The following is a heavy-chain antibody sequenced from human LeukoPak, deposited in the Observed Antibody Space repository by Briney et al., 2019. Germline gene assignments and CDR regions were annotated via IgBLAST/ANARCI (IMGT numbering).Heavy chain of an antibody. Sequence: PGGSLRLSCAASGFTFRNYWMGWVRQAPGKGLEWVANIKQDGSEKYYVDSVKGRFTISRDNAKSSLYLQMNSLRAEDTAVYYCARATASNWFDPWGQGTLVTVSS. J-gene: IGHJ5*02. D-gene: IGHD2-21*01. CDR2: IKQDGSEK. CDR1: GFTFRNYW. V-gene: IGHV3-7*01. CDR3: ARATASNWFDP.